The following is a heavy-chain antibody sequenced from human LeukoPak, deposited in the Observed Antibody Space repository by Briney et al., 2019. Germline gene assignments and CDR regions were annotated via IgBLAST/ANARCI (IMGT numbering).Heavy chain of an antibody. Sequence: GGPLRLSCAASGNYWMHWVRQAPGKGLVWVSHVNSDGSWTSHADSVKGRFTISKDNAKNTVYLQMNNLRTEDTAVYYRVSFYETNWGRGTLVTVSS. CDR3: VSFYETN. V-gene: IGHV3-74*01. CDR1: GNYW. J-gene: IGHJ4*02. D-gene: IGHD2-2*01. CDR2: VNSDGSWT.